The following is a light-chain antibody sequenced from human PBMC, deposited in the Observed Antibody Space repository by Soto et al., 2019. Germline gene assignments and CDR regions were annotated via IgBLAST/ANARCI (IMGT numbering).Light chain of an antibody. CDR1: SSNIGSNY. J-gene: IGLJ2*01. Sequence: QSVLTQPPSASGTPGQRVTISCSGSSSNIGSNYVYWYQQLPGTAPKLLIYSNNQRPSGVPARFSGSKSGTSASLAIGGLQSEDEADYYCAAWDDSLSGVVFGGGTKVTVL. CDR2: SNN. CDR3: AAWDDSLSGVV. V-gene: IGLV1-47*02.